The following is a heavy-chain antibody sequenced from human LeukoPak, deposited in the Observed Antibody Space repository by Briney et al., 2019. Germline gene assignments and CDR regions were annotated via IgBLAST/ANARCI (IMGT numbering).Heavy chain of an antibody. CDR1: GFTLSSYW. CDR3: ARSDWFDP. Sequence: GGSLRLSCAASGFTLSSYWMHWVRQAPGKGLVRVSRIRSDGSSTTYADSVKGRFTISRDNAKNTLYLQMNSLRAEDTAVYYCARSDWFDPWGQGTLVTVSS. J-gene: IGHJ5*02. CDR2: IRSDGSST. V-gene: IGHV3-74*01.